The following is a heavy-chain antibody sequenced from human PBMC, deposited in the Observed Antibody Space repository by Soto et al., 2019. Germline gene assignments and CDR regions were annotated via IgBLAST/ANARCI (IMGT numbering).Heavy chain of an antibody. J-gene: IGHJ4*02. Sequence: GGSLRLSCAASGITFSSYAMSWVRQAPGKGLEWVSAISASGGGTYYADSVKGRFTISRDNSKNTLYLQMNSLRAEDTAVYYCARDPSFTMIVVVTSPFDYWGQGTLVTVSS. CDR3: ARDPSFTMIVVVTSPFDY. V-gene: IGHV3-23*01. D-gene: IGHD3-22*01. CDR2: ISASGGGT. CDR1: GITFSSYA.